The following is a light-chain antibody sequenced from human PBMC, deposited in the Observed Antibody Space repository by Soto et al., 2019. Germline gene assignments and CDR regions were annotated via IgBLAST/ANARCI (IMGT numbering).Light chain of an antibody. CDR2: EVS. Sequence: QSALTQPASVSGSPGQSITISCTGTSSDVGGYNYVSWYQQHPGKGPKLMIYEVSNRPSGVSNRFSGSKSGNTATLTIYGLQAEDEADYYCSSYTSTTTRVSGTGTKVTVL. J-gene: IGLJ1*01. CDR1: SSDVGGYNY. V-gene: IGLV2-14*03. CDR3: SSYTSTTTRV.